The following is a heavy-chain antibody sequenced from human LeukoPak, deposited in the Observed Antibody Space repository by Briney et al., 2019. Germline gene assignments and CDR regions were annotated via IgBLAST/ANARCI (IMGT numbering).Heavy chain of an antibody. CDR3: ATDYSMVATGYFDY. J-gene: IGHJ4*02. CDR2: FYPGDSHT. V-gene: IGHV5-51*01. CDR1: GYSFTSYW. D-gene: IGHD5-12*01. Sequence: GESLKISCKGSGYSFTSYWIGWVRQMPGKGLEGMGIFYPGDSHTRYSPSSQGQGTISADKSISTAYLQWSSLKASDTAMYYCATDYSMVATGYFDYWGQGTLVTVSS.